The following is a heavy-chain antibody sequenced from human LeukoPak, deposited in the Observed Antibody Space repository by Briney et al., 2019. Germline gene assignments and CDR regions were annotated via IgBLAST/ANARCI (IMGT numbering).Heavy chain of an antibody. CDR1: GYTFTGYY. Sequence: ASVKVSCKASGYTFTGYYMHWVRQAPGQGLEWMGWINPNSGGANYAQKFQGRVTMTRDTSISAAYMELSRLRSDDTAVYYCARDLEWLYPGGAFDIWGQGTMVTVSS. CDR3: ARDLEWLYPGGAFDI. CDR2: INPNSGGA. J-gene: IGHJ3*02. D-gene: IGHD3-3*01. V-gene: IGHV1-2*02.